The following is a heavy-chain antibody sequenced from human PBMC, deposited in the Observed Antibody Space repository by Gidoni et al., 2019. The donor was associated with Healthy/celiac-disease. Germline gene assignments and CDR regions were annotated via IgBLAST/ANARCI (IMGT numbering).Heavy chain of an antibody. Sequence: EVQLVESGGGLVQPGRSLRLSCAASGFTFDDYALHWVRQAPGKGLELVSGISWNSGSIGYADSVKGRFTISRDNAKNSLYLQMNSLRAEDTALYYCAKTAACGGDCYSYWYFDLWGRGTLVTVSS. J-gene: IGHJ2*01. V-gene: IGHV3-9*01. CDR3: AKTAACGGDCYSYWYFDL. CDR2: ISWNSGSI. D-gene: IGHD2-21*02. CDR1: GFTFDDYA.